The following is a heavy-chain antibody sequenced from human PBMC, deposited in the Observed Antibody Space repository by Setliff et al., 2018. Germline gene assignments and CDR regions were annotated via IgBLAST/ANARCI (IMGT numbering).Heavy chain of an antibody. J-gene: IGHJ6*02. D-gene: IGHD6-19*01. CDR1: GYTFTSYG. CDR3: ARAAQGPGAGGWYHSSDYYGMDV. Sequence: GASVKVSCKASGYTFTSYGISWVRQAPGQGLEWMGWISAYNGNTNYAQKLQGRVTMTTDTSTSTAYMGLRSLRSDDTAVYYCARAAQGPGAGGWYHSSDYYGMDVWGQGTTVTVSS. CDR2: ISAYNGNT. V-gene: IGHV1-18*01.